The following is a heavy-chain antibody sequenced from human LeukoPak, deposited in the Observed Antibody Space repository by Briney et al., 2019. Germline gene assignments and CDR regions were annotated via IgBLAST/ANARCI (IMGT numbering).Heavy chain of an antibody. CDR3: ARDTVVPAADAIDAFDI. CDR2: ISSSSSTI. Sequence: GGSLRLSCAASGFTFSSYSMNWVRQAPGKGLEWVSYISSSSSTIYYADSVKGRFTISRDNAKNSLYLQMNSLRAEDTAVYYCARDTVVPAADAIDAFDIWGQGTMVTVSS. CDR1: GFTFSSYS. D-gene: IGHD2-2*01. V-gene: IGHV3-48*01. J-gene: IGHJ3*02.